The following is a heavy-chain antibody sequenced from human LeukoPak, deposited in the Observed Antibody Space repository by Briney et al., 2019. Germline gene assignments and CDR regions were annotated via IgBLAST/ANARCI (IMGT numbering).Heavy chain of an antibody. V-gene: IGHV4-34*01. D-gene: IGHD3-10*01. J-gene: IGHJ5*02. Sequence: SETLSLTCAVYGGSFSGYYWSWIRQPPGKGLEWIGEINHSGSTNYNPSLKSRVTISVDTSKNQFSLKLSSVTAADTAVYYCVRGWFGTSWFDPWGQGTLVTVSS. CDR1: GGSFSGYY. CDR3: VRGWFGTSWFDP. CDR2: INHSGST.